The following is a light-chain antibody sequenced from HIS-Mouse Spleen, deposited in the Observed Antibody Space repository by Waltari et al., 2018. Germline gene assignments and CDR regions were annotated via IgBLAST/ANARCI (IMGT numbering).Light chain of an antibody. V-gene: IGKV3-11*01. J-gene: IGKJ3*01. CDR3: QQRSNWPPIT. CDR2: DAS. CDR1: QRVSSY. Sequence: EIVLTPSPATLSLSPGESATLSCRASQRVSSYLAWYQQKPGQAPRLPIYDASNRATGIPARFSGSGSGTDFTLTISSLEPEDFAVYYCQQRSNWPPITFGPGTKVDIK.